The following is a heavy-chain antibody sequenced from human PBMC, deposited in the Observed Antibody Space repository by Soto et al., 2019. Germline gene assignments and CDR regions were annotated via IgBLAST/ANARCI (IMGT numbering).Heavy chain of an antibody. CDR2: ISSTATYT. J-gene: IGHJ4*02. Sequence: GGSLRLSCAASGFSFSDYYMNWIRQAPGKGLEWLSYISSTATYTNYADSVRGRFTISRDSAKNSLYLDMNGLRAEDTAVYYCARARLVVEGRFDYWGQGTLVTVSS. D-gene: IGHD3-22*01. CDR3: ARARLVVEGRFDY. V-gene: IGHV3-11*06. CDR1: GFSFSDYY.